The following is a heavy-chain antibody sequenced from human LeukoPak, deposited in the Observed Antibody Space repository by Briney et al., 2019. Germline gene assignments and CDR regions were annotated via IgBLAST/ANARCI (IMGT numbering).Heavy chain of an antibody. V-gene: IGHV3-30-3*01. CDR1: GFTFSSYA. J-gene: IGHJ4*02. CDR2: ISYDGSKK. CDR3: ARDGDPTGYFDY. D-gene: IGHD4-17*01. Sequence: PGGSLRLSCAASGFTFSSYAMHWVRQAPGKGLEWVAVISYDGSKKYYADSVKGRFTISRDNSKNTLYLEMNSLRAEDTAVHYCARDGDPTGYFDYWGQGTLVTVSS.